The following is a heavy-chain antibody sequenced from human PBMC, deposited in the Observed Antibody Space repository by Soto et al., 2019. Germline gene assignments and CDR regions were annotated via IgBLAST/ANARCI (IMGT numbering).Heavy chain of an antibody. CDR3: ASGKEWEMVTPAAGYGMDV. J-gene: IGHJ6*02. D-gene: IGHD2-2*01. CDR1: GVSFSRYS. CDR2: ISSSSSYI. Sequence: GGSLRLSCAASGVSFSRYSMNWVRQAPGKGLEWVSSISSSSSYIYYADSVKGRFTISRDNAKNSLYLQMNSLRAEDTAVYYCASGKEWEMVTPAAGYGMDVWGQGTTVTSP. V-gene: IGHV3-21*01.